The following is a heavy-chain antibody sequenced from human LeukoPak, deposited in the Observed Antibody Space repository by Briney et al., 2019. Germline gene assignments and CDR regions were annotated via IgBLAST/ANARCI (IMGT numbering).Heavy chain of an antibody. V-gene: IGHV4-59*01. CDR1: GGSISSYY. CDR3: ARDPGRSGSYYLPVYFQH. Sequence: PSETLSLTCTVSGGSISSYYWSWIRQPPGKGLEWIGYIYYSGSINYNPSLKSRVTISVDTPKNQFSLKLSSVTAADTAVYYCARDPGRSGSYYLPVYFQHWGQGTLVTVSS. J-gene: IGHJ1*01. D-gene: IGHD1-26*01. CDR2: IYYSGSI.